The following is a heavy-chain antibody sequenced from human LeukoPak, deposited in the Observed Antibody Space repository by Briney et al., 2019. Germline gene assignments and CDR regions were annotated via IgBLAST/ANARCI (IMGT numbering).Heavy chain of an antibody. J-gene: IGHJ4*02. V-gene: IGHV4-59*01. D-gene: IGHD3-22*01. CDR2: IYYSGST. Sequence: PSETLSLTCTVSGGSFSTYYWSWIRQTPGKGLEWIGYIYYSGSTDYNPSLKSRVTISIDTSKNQFSLKLSSVTAADTAVYYCARFRGYDYDSNGYFDFWGQGTLVTVSS. CDR1: GGSFSTYY. CDR3: ARFRGYDYDSNGYFDF.